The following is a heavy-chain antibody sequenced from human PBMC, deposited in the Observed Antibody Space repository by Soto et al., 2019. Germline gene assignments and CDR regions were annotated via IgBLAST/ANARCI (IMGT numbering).Heavy chain of an antibody. CDR2: IKSDGSEL. D-gene: IGHD2-21*02. CDR3: ARGPNYGDRADYFDS. J-gene: IGHJ4*02. CDR1: GFSLSNHW. V-gene: IGHV3-7*01. Sequence: EVQVVESGGGLVQPGGSLRLSCAASGFSLSNHWMGWVRQAPGKALEWVANIKSDGSELYYVDSVKGRFIISRDNARNSQYLQRNSLRAEDTAVYYCARGPNYGDRADYFDSWGQGTLVAVSS.